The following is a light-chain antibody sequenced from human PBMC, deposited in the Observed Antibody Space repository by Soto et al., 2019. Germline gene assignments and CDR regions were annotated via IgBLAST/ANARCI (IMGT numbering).Light chain of an antibody. CDR1: QSVGSSY. J-gene: IGKJ1*01. Sequence: EVVLTQSPGTLSLSPGERATLSCRASQSVGSSYLAWYQQKPGQAPRLLIYDASSRATGIPNRFSGSGSGTDFTLTISRLEPEDFAVYYCQQYGNSPQTFGQGTKVDI. CDR2: DAS. CDR3: QQYGNSPQT. V-gene: IGKV3-20*01.